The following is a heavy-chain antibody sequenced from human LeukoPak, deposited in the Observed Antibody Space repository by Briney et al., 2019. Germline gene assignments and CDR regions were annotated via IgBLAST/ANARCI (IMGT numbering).Heavy chain of an antibody. D-gene: IGHD2-2*01. V-gene: IGHV4-34*01. CDR2: INHSGST. Sequence: PSETLSLTCAVYGGSFSGYYWSWIRQPPGKGLEWIGEINHSGSTNYNPSLKSRVTISVDTSKNQFSLKLSSVTAADTAVYYCARGPHIYHYCSSTSCPTPGSFDYWGQGTLVTASS. J-gene: IGHJ4*02. CDR3: ARGPHIYHYCSSTSCPTPGSFDY. CDR1: GGSFSGYY.